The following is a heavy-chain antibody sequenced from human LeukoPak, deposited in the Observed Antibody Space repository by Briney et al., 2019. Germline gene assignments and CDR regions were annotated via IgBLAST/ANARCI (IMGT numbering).Heavy chain of an antibody. J-gene: IGHJ4*02. CDR1: GFTFSSYA. CDR3: ARGGDHYGDYVYY. Sequence: GGSLRLSCAASGFTFSSYAMHWVRQAPGKGLEWVAVISYDGSNKYHADSVKGRFTISRDNSKNTLYLQMNSLRAEDTAVYYCARGGDHYGDYVYYWGQGTLVTVSS. V-gene: IGHV3-30-3*01. D-gene: IGHD4-17*01. CDR2: ISYDGSNK.